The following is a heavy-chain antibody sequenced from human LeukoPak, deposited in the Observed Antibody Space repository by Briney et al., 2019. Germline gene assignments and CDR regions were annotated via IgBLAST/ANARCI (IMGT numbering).Heavy chain of an antibody. Sequence: GGSLRFSCAASGFTFSSYWMSWVRQAPGKGLEWVANIRQDGSDKYYVDSVKGRFTISRDNAKNSLFLQMNSLRAEDTAVYYCARDIAHYDILTGSLPHAFDIWGQGTMVTVSS. CDR3: ARDIAHYDILTGSLPHAFDI. CDR2: IRQDGSDK. D-gene: IGHD3-9*01. CDR1: GFTFSSYW. J-gene: IGHJ3*02. V-gene: IGHV3-7*03.